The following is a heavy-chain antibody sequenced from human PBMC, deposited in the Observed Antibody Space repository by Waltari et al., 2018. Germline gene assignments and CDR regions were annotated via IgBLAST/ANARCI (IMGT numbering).Heavy chain of an antibody. Sequence: LQLQEPGPGLVKPSETLSLTCTVSGGSLSSSSRFWGWLRQPQGKGLGWVSRINSDGSGTSYADSVKGRFTISRDNAKNTLYLQMNSLRAEDTAVYYCASYMTTVPRRAFDIWGQGTMVTVSS. CDR2: INSDGSGT. J-gene: IGHJ3*02. CDR3: ASYMTTVPRRAFDI. V-gene: IGHV3-74*01. D-gene: IGHD4-17*01. CDR1: GGSLSSSSR.